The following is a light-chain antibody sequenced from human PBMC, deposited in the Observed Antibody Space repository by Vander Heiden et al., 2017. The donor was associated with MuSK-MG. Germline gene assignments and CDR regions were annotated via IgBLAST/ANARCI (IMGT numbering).Light chain of an antibody. V-gene: IGLV3-1*01. CDR3: QAWDSSTGVV. Sequence: SYELTQPPSVSVSPGQTASITCSGDKVGDKYACWYQQKPAQPPVLVIYQDSKRPSVIPERFSGSNSGNTATLTISGTQAMDEADYYCQAWDSSTGVVFGGGTKLTVL. CDR2: QDS. J-gene: IGLJ2*01. CDR1: KVGDKY.